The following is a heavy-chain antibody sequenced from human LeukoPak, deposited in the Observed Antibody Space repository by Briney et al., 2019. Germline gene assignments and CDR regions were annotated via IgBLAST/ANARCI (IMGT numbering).Heavy chain of an antibody. Sequence: ASVKVSCKASGYTFTSCDINWVRQATGQGLEWMGWMNPNRGNTGYGQSFQGRITMTRDISIGTAYMELSNLTSEDTAIYSCTRGSSGRRDNWGQGTLVTVSA. D-gene: IGHD6-19*01. CDR2: MNPNRGNT. CDR3: TRGSSGRRDN. V-gene: IGHV1-8*01. CDR1: GYTFTSCD. J-gene: IGHJ4*02.